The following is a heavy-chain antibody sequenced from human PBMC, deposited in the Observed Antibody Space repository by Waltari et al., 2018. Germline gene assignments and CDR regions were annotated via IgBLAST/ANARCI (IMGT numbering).Heavy chain of an antibody. J-gene: IGHJ4*02. CDR2: LIPILCIA. Sequence: QVQLVQSGAEVKKPGSSVKVSCKASGGTFSSYAISWVRQAPGQVLGVMVGLIPILCIANYRQKVHGGVTITADKATSTAYMELSSLRSEDTAVYYCARNPPEEPYFDYWGQGTLVTVSS. CDR1: GGTFSSYA. D-gene: IGHD1-1*01. CDR3: ARNPPEEPYFDY. V-gene: IGHV1-69*10.